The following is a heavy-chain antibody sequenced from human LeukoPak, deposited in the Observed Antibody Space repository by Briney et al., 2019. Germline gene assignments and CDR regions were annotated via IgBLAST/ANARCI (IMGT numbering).Heavy chain of an antibody. J-gene: IGHJ3*02. CDR3: ARGLFLSGYLDAFDI. CDR1: GFSFSIYG. Sequence: GGSLRLSCAASGFSFSIYGMNWVRQAPGKGLEWVSLIYNDGRTYYADSVKGRCTISRDNLKNVLYLQMNSLKVEDTALYYCARGLFLSGYLDAFDIWGQGTVVTVSS. CDR2: IYNDGRT. V-gene: IGHV3-53*01. D-gene: IGHD3-22*01.